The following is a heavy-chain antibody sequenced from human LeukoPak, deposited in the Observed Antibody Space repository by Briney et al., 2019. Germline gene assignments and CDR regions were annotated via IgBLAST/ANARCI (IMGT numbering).Heavy chain of an antibody. V-gene: IGHV3-23*01. CDR3: EKGPFLEWSGPLYFDY. J-gene: IGHJ4*02. CDR1: GFTFSSYA. CDR2: ISGSGGST. Sequence: GGSLRLSCAASGFTFSSYAMSWVRQAPGEGLEWVSAISGSGGSTYYADSVKGRFTISRDNSKNTLYLQMNSLRAEDTAVYYCEKGPFLEWSGPLYFDYWGQGTLVTVSS. D-gene: IGHD3-3*01.